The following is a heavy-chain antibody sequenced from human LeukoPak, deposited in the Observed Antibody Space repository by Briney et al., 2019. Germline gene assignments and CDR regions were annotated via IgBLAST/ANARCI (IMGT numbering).Heavy chain of an antibody. Sequence: KVGESLKISCKGSGYSFISYWIGWVRQMPGKGLEWMGIIYPDDSDTKYSPSFQGQVTISADKSISTAYLQWSSLRASDTAMYYCARHGPHYYDSSGYLRNDYWGQGTLVTVSS. CDR2: IYPDDSDT. J-gene: IGHJ4*02. CDR1: GYSFISYW. CDR3: ARHGPHYYDSSGYLRNDY. D-gene: IGHD3-22*01. V-gene: IGHV5-51*01.